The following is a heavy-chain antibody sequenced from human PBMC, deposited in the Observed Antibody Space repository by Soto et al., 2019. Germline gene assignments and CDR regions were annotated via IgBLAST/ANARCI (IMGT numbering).Heavy chain of an antibody. CDR2: IIPIFGTA. J-gene: IGHJ5*02. V-gene: IGHV1-69*06. CDR1: GGTFSSYA. Sequence: AAVKVSCRASGGTFSSYAISWGRQAPGQGLEWMGGIIPIFGTANYAQKFQGRVTITADKSTSTAYMELSSLGSEDTAVYYCASYYDSSGYYPSWFDPWGQGTLVTVSS. D-gene: IGHD3-22*01. CDR3: ASYYDSSGYYPSWFDP.